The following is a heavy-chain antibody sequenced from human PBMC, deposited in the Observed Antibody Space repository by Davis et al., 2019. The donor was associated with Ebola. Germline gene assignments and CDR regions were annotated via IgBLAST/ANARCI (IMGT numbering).Heavy chain of an antibody. Sequence: GESLKISCAASGFTFSDYYMSWIRQAPGKGLEWVSAISGSGGSTYYADSVKGRFTISRDNSKNTLYLQMNSLRAEDTALYYCARADYDSSGYYHGFDYWGQGTLVTVSS. CDR2: ISGSGGST. CDR3: ARADYDSSGYYHGFDY. J-gene: IGHJ4*02. V-gene: IGHV3-23*01. D-gene: IGHD3-22*01. CDR1: GFTFSDYY.